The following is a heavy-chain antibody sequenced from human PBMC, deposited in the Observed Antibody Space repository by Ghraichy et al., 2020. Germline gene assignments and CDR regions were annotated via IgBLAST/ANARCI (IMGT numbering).Heavy chain of an antibody. CDR2: IGTAGDT. V-gene: IGHV3-13*01. CDR3: ARGAAAGTLGDAFDI. J-gene: IGHJ3*02. Sequence: GESLNISCAASGFTFSSYDMHWVRQATGKGLEWVSAIGTAGDTYYPGSVKGRFTISRENAKNSLYLQMNSLRAGDTAVYYCARGAAAGTLGDAFDIWGQGTMVTVSS. CDR1: GFTFSSYD. D-gene: IGHD6-13*01.